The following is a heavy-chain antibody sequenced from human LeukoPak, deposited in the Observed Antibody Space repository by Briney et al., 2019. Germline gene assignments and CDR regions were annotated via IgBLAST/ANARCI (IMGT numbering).Heavy chain of an antibody. J-gene: IGHJ6*02. Sequence: GGSLRLSCAASGFTFSSYGMHWVRQAPGKGLEWVAVIWYDGSNKYYADSVKGRFTISRDNSKNTLYLQMNSLRAEDTAVYYCARSVFEGGSLYCSGGSCYSMDFTPLGMDVWGQGTTVTVSS. D-gene: IGHD2-15*01. V-gene: IGHV3-33*01. CDR1: GFTFSSYG. CDR2: IWYDGSNK. CDR3: ARSVFEGGSLYCSGGSCYSMDFTPLGMDV.